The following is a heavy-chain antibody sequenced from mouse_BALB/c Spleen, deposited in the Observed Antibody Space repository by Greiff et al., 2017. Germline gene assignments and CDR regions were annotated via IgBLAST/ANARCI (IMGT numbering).Heavy chain of an antibody. CDR3: ARRVSFAGTDWYFDV. D-gene: IGHD4-1*01. V-gene: IGHV3-2*02. CDR2: ISYSGST. J-gene: IGHJ1*01. CDR1: GYSITSDYA. Sequence: EVKVEESGPGLVKPSQSLSLTCTVTGYSITSDYAWNWIRQFPGNKLEWMGYISYSGSTSYNPSLKSRISITRDTSKNQFFLQLNSVTTEDTATYYCARRVSFAGTDWYFDVWGAGTTVTVSS.